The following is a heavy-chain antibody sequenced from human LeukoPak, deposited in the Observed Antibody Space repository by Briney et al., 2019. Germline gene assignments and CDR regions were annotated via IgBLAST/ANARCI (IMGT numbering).Heavy chain of an antibody. Sequence: GGSLRLSRAASGFTFRSYAMHWVRQAPGKGLEGVADISYDGSNKYYADSVKGRFTISRDNSKTTLYLQMNSLRAEDMGVYYCARDWQYYDSSGYFDSWGQGTLVTVSS. J-gene: IGHJ4*02. V-gene: IGHV3-30*04. CDR1: GFTFRSYA. CDR2: ISYDGSNK. D-gene: IGHD3-22*01. CDR3: ARDWQYYDSSGYFDS.